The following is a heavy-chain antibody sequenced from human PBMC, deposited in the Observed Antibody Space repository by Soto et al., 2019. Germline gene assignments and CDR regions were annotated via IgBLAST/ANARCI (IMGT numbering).Heavy chain of an antibody. Sequence: EASVKVSCKASGYTFTSYYMHWVRQAPGQGLEWMGIINPSGGSTSYAQKFQGRVTMTRDTSTSTVYMELSSLRSEDTAVYYCAREGIVGATKGGFFDYWGQGTLVTVSS. CDR3: AREGIVGATKGGFFDY. CDR1: GYTFTSYY. V-gene: IGHV1-46*01. J-gene: IGHJ4*02. CDR2: INPSGGST. D-gene: IGHD1-26*01.